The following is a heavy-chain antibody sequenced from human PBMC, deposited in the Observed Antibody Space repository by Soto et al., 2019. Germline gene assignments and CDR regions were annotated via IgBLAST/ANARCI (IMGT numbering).Heavy chain of an antibody. J-gene: IGHJ3*02. CDR3: ARPGYGVDKDAFDI. CDR1: GFTFSSYA. V-gene: IGHV3-23*01. CDR2: ISGGGGEIRT. D-gene: IGHD4-17*01. Sequence: PGGSLRLSCAASGFTFSSYAMSWVRQAPGKGLEWVSIISGGGGEIRTYYADSGKGRFTVSRDNSKNTLYLQMDNLRVEDTAVYYCARPGYGVDKDAFDIWGQGTMVTVS.